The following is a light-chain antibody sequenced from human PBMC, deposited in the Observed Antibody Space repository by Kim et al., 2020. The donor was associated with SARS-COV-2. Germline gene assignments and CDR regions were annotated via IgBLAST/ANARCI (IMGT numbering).Light chain of an antibody. J-gene: IGKJ2*01. CDR1: QFVSSS. CDR3: QQTDTFPYT. CDR2: ASS. V-gene: IGKV1-12*01. Sequence: SAFLGDGVTISCRASQFVSSSVAWYQQKPGKAPKLLLYASSSLRSGVSPRFSGSGSGTDFTLTITNVQPEDFATYYCQQTDTFPYTFGQGTKLEIK.